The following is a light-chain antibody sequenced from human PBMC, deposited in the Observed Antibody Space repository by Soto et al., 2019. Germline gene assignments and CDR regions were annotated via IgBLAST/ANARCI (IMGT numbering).Light chain of an antibody. J-gene: IGKJ4*01. CDR3: QQYNNWHTLT. V-gene: IGKV3-15*01. CDR2: GAS. CDR1: QSVSSK. Sequence: EILMTQYPATLSVSPGERATLSCWASQSVSSKLAWYQQKPGQAPRLLIYGASTRATGIPARFSGSGSGTEFTLTISSLKSEDFAVYYCQQYNNWHTLTFGGGTKVDIK.